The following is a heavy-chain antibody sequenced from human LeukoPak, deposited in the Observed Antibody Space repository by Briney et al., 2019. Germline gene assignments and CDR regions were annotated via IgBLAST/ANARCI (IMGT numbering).Heavy chain of an antibody. J-gene: IGHJ4*02. Sequence: GGSLRLSCAASGFTFSSYAMSWVRQAPGKGLEWVSVISGSGGSTYYADSVKGRFTISRDNSKNTLYLQMNSLRAEDTAVYYYAKVSQNYSGYDWYSFDYWGQGTLVIVSS. V-gene: IGHV3-23*01. CDR2: ISGSGGST. CDR1: GFTFSSYA. D-gene: IGHD5-12*01. CDR3: AKVSQNYSGYDWYSFDY.